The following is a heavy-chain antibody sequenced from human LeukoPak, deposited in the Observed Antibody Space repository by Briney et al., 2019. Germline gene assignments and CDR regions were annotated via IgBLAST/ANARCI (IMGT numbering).Heavy chain of an antibody. CDR2: IYYSGST. CDR3: ARGLYGGGLSYKGTDF. CDR1: GGSISSGDYY. V-gene: IGHV4-31*03. J-gene: IGHJ4*02. D-gene: IGHD4-23*01. Sequence: SQTLSLTGTVSGGSISSGDYYWTWIRQHPGKGLEWTGYIYYSGSTYYNPSLRSRVTMSVDTSENQFSLKLSSVTASDTGVYFCARGLYGGGLSYKGTDFWGQGTLVTVSS.